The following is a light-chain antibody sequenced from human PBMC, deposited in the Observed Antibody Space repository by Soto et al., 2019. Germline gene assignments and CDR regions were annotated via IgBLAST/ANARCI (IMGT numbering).Light chain of an antibody. CDR3: QQYNNWPV. CDR2: AAS. J-gene: IGKJ1*01. Sequence: EIVLTQSPATLCLSPGERATLSCRASQRVSSSYLAWYQQKPGQAPRLLIYAASTRATGIPARFSGSGSGTEFTLTISSLQSEDFAVYYCQQYNNWPVFGQGTKVDI. V-gene: IGKV3-15*01. CDR1: QRVSSSY.